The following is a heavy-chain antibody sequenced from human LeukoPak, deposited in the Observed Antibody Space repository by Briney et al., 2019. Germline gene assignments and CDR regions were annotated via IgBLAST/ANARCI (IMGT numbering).Heavy chain of an antibody. V-gene: IGHV3-23*01. CDR1: GFTFGNYG. Sequence: GGSLRLSCAASGFTFGNYGMSWVRQAPGKGLEWVSAISGSGGSTYYADSVKGRFTISRDNSKNTLYLQMNSLRAEDTAVYYCAKGAARWLQFAQFDYWGQGTLVTVSS. CDR3: AKGAARWLQFAQFDY. CDR2: ISGSGGST. D-gene: IGHD5-24*01. J-gene: IGHJ4*02.